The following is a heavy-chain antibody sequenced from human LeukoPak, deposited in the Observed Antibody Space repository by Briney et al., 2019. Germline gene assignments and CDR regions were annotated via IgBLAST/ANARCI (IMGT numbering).Heavy chain of an antibody. Sequence: GGSLRLSCAASGFSFGSYLMSWVRQAPGKGLEWVANIKQEGSEKFYVDSVKGRFTISRDNAKNSLYLQMNSLRAEDTGIYYCARENRDGYNPYNWFDPWGQGTLVTVSS. CDR2: IKQEGSEK. J-gene: IGHJ5*02. V-gene: IGHV3-7*01. D-gene: IGHD5-24*01. CDR3: ARENRDGYNPYNWFDP. CDR1: GFSFGSYL.